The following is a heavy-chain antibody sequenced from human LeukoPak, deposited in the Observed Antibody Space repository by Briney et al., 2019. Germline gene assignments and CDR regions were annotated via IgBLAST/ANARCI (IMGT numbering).Heavy chain of an antibody. CDR1: GYTFTTYY. D-gene: IGHD3-10*01. CDR3: ASGASKYYFDY. Sequence: ASVKVSCKASGYTFTTYYMHWVRQAPGQGLEWMGIISPSGGSTSYAQKFQGRVTMTRDTSTSTVYMELSSLRSEDTAVYYCASGASKYYFDYWGQGTLVTVSS. V-gene: IGHV1-46*01. CDR2: ISPSGGST. J-gene: IGHJ4*02.